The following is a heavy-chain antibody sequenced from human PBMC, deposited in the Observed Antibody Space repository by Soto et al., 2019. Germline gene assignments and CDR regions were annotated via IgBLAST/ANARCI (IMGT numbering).Heavy chain of an antibody. CDR3: PKDRMNHNSVWDPFDI. CDR1: GFTFSIYA. Sequence: GGSLRLSCAASGFTFSIYAMSWVRQAPGQGLECVSGIGVGNADTYYAASVKGRFTISRDNSKRTLSLKMNGLRAEDTAVYYCPKDRMNHNSVWDPFDIWGQGTMVTVSS. J-gene: IGHJ3*02. D-gene: IGHD2-15*01. V-gene: IGHV3-23*01. CDR2: IGVGNADT.